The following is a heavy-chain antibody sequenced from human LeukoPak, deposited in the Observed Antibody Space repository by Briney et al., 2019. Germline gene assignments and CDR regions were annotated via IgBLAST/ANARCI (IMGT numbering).Heavy chain of an antibody. V-gene: IGHV4-39*07. D-gene: IGHD3-22*01. CDR3: ARVGMIVVVIGY. CDR2: IYYSGST. CDR1: GGSISSSSYY. J-gene: IGHJ4*02. Sequence: SETLSLTCTVSGGSISSSSYYWGWIRQPPGKGLEWIGSIYYSGSTYYNPSLKSRVTISVDTSKNQFCLKLSSVTAADTAVYYCARVGMIVVVIGYWGQGTLVTVSS.